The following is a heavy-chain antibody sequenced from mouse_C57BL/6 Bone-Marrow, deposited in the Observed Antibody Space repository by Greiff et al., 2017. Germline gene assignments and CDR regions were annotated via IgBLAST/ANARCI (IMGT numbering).Heavy chain of an antibody. CDR2: IWTGGGT. CDR1: GFSLTSYA. V-gene: IGHV2-9-1*01. D-gene: IGHD1-1*02. CDR3: ARGGNYFDY. J-gene: IGHJ2*01. Sequence: VQVVESGPGLVAPSQSLSITCTVSGFSLTSYAISWVRQPPGKGLEWLGVIWTGGGTNYNSAFKSRLSISKYNSKSQVFLKMNSLQTDDTTRYYCARGGNYFDYWGQGTTLTVSS.